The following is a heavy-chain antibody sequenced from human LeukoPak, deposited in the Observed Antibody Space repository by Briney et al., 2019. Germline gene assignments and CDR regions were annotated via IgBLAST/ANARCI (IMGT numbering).Heavy chain of an antibody. CDR1: GFTFSSYG. J-gene: IGHJ4*02. CDR2: IWYDGSNK. D-gene: IGHD3-3*01. Sequence: QPGRSLRLSCAASGFTFSSYGMHWVRQAPGKGLEWVAVIWYDGSNKYYADSVKGRFTISRDNSKNTLYLQMNSLRAEDTAVYYCAKGLRRYTYYECWSGPTWDFDYWGQATLVTVSS. CDR3: AKGLRRYTYYECWSGPTWDFDY. V-gene: IGHV3-33*06.